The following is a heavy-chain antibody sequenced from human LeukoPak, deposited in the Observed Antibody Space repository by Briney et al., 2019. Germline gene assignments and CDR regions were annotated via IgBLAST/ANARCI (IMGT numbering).Heavy chain of an antibody. D-gene: IGHD4-17*01. CDR3: ARWGDYVYAFDI. V-gene: IGHV4-59*01. Sequence: SETLSLTCTVSGGSISSYYWSWIRQPPGKGLEWIGYIYYSGSTNYNPSLKSRVTISVDTSKNQFSLKLSSVTAADTAVYYCARWGDYVYAFDIWGQGTMVTVSS. CDR2: IYYSGST. CDR1: GGSISSYY. J-gene: IGHJ3*02.